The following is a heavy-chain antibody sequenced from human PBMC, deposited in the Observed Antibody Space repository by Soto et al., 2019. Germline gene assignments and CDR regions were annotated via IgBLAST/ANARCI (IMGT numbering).Heavy chain of an antibody. Sequence: SETLSLTCTVSGGSISSSSYYWGWIRQPPGKGLEWIGSIYYSGSTYYNPSLKSRVTISVDTSKNQFSLKLSSVTAADTAVYYCARQPPLVYDILTGWMYAFDIWGQGTMVTVSS. CDR2: IYYSGST. CDR3: ARQPPLVYDILTGWMYAFDI. J-gene: IGHJ3*02. CDR1: GGSISSSSYY. V-gene: IGHV4-39*01. D-gene: IGHD3-9*01.